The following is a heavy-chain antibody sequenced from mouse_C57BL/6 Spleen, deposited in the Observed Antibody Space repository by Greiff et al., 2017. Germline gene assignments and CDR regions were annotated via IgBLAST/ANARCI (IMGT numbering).Heavy chain of an antibody. D-gene: IGHD1-2*01. CDR3: ARGDYYGLFDY. V-gene: IGHV1-82*01. Sequence: VQLQQSGPELVKPGASVKISCKASGYAFSSSWMNWVKQRPGKGLEWIGRIYPGDGYTNYNGKFKGKATLTADKSSSTAYMQLSSLTSEDSAVYFCARGDYYGLFDYWGQGTTLTVSS. CDR2: IYPGDGYT. CDR1: GYAFSSSW. J-gene: IGHJ2*01.